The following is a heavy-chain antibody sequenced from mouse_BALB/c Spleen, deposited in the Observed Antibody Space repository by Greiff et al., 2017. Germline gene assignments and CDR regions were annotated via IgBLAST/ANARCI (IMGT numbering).Heavy chain of an antibody. D-gene: IGHD2-1*01. V-gene: IGHV14-4*02. J-gene: IGHJ4*01. Sequence: EVQLQQSGAELVRSGASVKLSCTASGFNIKDYYMHWVKQRPEQGLEWIGWIDPENGDTEYAPKFQGKATMTADTSSNTAYLQLSSLTSEDTAVYYCMSYGNHGAMDYWGQGTSVTVSS. CDR2: IDPENGDT. CDR3: MSYGNHGAMDY. CDR1: GFNIKDYY.